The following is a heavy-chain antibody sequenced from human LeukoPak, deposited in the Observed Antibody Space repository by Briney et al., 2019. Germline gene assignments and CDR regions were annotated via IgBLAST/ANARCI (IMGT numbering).Heavy chain of an antibody. D-gene: IGHD5-18*01. CDR3: AKEGIRPYYFDY. CDR2: ISYDGSNK. Sequence: PGRSLRLSCAASGFTFSNYAMHWVRQAPGKGLEWVAVISYDGSNKYYADSVKGRFTISRDNSKNTLYLQMNSLRAEDTAVYYCAKEGIRPYYFDYWGQGTLVTVSS. V-gene: IGHV3-30*18. J-gene: IGHJ4*02. CDR1: GFTFSNYA.